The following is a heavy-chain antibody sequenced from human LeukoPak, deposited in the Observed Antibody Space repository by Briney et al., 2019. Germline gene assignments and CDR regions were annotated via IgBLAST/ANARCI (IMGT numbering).Heavy chain of an antibody. D-gene: IGHD2-15*01. CDR3: ARLSVVAAGSFDY. CDR2: INYSDTT. Sequence: SETLPLTCTLSGGSISSYYWSCIPQPPGKGLELIGYINYSDTTNYNPALKSRVTISVDTSKNQFSLKLGSVTVAYTAVYYCARLSVVAAGSFDYWGQGTLVTVSS. V-gene: IGHV4-59*08. CDR1: GGSISSYY. J-gene: IGHJ4*02.